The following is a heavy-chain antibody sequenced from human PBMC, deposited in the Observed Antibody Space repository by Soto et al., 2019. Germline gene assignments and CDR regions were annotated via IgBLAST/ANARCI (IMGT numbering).Heavy chain of an antibody. J-gene: IGHJ6*02. V-gene: IGHV3-23*04. Sequence: EVQLVESGGGLVQPGGSLRLSCAASGFTFSSHAMGWVRQAPGKGLEWVSAISGSGENTYYADSVKGRFTISRDNSKNTLYLQMNSLRAEDTAVDYCARESCSSTGCYYFCMDVWGQGTTVTVSS. CDR3: ARESCSSTGCYYFCMDV. D-gene: IGHD2-2*01. CDR2: ISGSGENT. CDR1: GFTFSSHA.